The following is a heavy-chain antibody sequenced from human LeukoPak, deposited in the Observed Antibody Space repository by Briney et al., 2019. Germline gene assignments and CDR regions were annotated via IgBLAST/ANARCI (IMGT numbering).Heavy chain of an antibody. V-gene: IGHV3-9*01. D-gene: IGHD6-13*01. CDR3: AKDRTYSSTSQCDY. CDR1: GFTFDDYA. Sequence: GRSLRLSCAAFGFTFDDYAMHWVRQAPGKGLEWVSGISWNSDSIGYADSVKGRFTISRDNAKNSLYLQMNSLRAEDTALYYCAKDRTYSSTSQCDYWGQGALVTVSS. CDR2: ISWNSDSI. J-gene: IGHJ4*02.